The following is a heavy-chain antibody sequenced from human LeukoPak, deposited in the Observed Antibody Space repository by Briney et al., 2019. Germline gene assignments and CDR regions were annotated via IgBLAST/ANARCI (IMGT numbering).Heavy chain of an antibody. Sequence: ASVKVSCKASGYTFTSYGISWVRQAPGQGLEWMGWISAYNGNTNYAQKLQGRVTMTTDTSTSTAYMELRSLRSDDTAVYYCAREFTAYDFWRGYMPLDYWAREPWSPSPQ. CDR2: ISAYNGNT. D-gene: IGHD3-3*01. CDR1: GYTFTSYG. CDR3: AREFTAYDFWRGYMPLDY. V-gene: IGHV1-18*01. J-gene: IGHJ4*02.